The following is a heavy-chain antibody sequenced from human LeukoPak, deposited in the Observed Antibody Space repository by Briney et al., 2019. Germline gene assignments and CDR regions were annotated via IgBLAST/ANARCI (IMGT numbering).Heavy chain of an antibody. CDR3: ARESVGGDYFDY. CDR2: INAGNGNT. D-gene: IGHD2-15*01. J-gene: IGHJ4*02. V-gene: IGHV1-3*01. CDR1: GYTFTSYA. Sequence: ASVKVSCKASGYTFTSYAMHWVHQAPGQRLEWMGWINAGNGNTKYSQKFQGRVTITRDTSASTAYMELSSLRSEDTAVYYCARESVGGDYFDYWGQGTLVTVSS.